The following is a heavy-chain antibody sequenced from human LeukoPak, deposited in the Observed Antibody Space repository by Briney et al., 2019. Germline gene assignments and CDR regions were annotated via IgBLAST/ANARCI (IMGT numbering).Heavy chain of an antibody. Sequence: GGSLRLSCAASGFTFSSYWMSWVRQAPGKGLEWVANIKQDGSEKYYVDSVKGRFTIPRDNAKNSLYLQMNSLRAEDTAVYYCAREYCSSTSCPRGYYFDYWGQGTLVTVSS. CDR3: AREYCSSTSCPRGYYFDY. V-gene: IGHV3-7*03. CDR2: IKQDGSEK. J-gene: IGHJ4*02. D-gene: IGHD2-2*01. CDR1: GFTFSSYW.